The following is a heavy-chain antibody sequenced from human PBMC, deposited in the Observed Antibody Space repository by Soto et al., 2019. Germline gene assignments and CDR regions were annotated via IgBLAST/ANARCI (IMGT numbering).Heavy chain of an antibody. CDR2: IYSGGST. D-gene: IGHD3-9*01. V-gene: IGHV3-66*01. J-gene: IGHJ6*02. Sequence: PGGSLRLSCAASGFTVNSNYMSCVLQATGQGLEWDSVIYSGGSTFYADSVKGRFTISRDNSNNTLYLQMNSLRAEDTAVYYCARDWTHNYDILTGYYRYYYGMDVWGQGT. CDR1: GFTVNSNY. CDR3: ARDWTHNYDILTGYYRYYYGMDV.